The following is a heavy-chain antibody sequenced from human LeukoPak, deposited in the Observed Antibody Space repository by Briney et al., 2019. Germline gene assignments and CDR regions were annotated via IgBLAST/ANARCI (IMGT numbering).Heavy chain of an antibody. D-gene: IGHD1-26*01. CDR2: ISSGSTYI. Sequence: PGGSLRLSCAASGFTFSSYSMNWVRQAPGKGLEWVSSISSGSTYIYYTDSVKGRFTISRDNAKNSLYLQMNILRAEDTAVYYCARGGSALGYYFDYWGQGTLVTVSS. CDR3: ARGGSALGYYFDY. J-gene: IGHJ4*02. CDR1: GFTFSSYS. V-gene: IGHV3-21*01.